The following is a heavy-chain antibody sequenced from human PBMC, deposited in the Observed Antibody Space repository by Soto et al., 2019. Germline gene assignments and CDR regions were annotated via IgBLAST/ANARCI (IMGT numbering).Heavy chain of an antibody. J-gene: IGHJ6*02. CDR1: GFTFSSYA. D-gene: IGHD3-10*01. Sequence: EVQLLESGGGLVQPGGSLRLSCAASGFTFSSYAMSWVRQAPGKGLEWVSAISGSGGSTYYADSVTCRFTISRDNSKNTLYLQMNSLRAEDTAVYYRSKVARRSLLWFVEFRGPYYYGMGVWGQGNTVTVSS. V-gene: IGHV3-23*01. CDR2: ISGSGGST. CDR3: SKVARRSLLWFVEFRGPYYYGMGV.